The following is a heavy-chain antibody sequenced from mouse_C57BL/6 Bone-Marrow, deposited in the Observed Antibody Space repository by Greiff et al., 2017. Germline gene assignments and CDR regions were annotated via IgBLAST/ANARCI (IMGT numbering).Heavy chain of an antibody. CDR1: GFNIKDDY. D-gene: IGHD1-1*01. V-gene: IGHV14-4*01. Sequence: VQLQQSGAELVRPGASVKLSCTASGFNIKDDYMHWVKQRPEQGLEWIGWIDPENGDTEYASKFQGKATITADTSSNTAYLQLSSLTSEDTAVDYCTESYYGSSYGYLDVWGTGTTVTVSS. CDR3: TESYYGSSYGYLDV. J-gene: IGHJ1*03. CDR2: IDPENGDT.